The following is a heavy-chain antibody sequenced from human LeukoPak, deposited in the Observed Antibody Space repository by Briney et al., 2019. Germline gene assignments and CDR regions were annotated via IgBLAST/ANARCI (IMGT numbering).Heavy chain of an antibody. CDR2: INHSGST. D-gene: IGHD2-2*01. CDR3: ASTGYCSSISCYGVIDY. V-gene: IGHV4-34*01. J-gene: IGHJ4*02. Sequence: SETLSLTCAVHGGSSSNSYWGWIRQPPGKGLEWIGEINHSGSTNYNPSLKSRLSISVDTSKNQFSLNLNSVTAADTAVYYCASTGYCSSISCYGVIDYWGQGTLVTVSS. CDR1: GGSSSNSY.